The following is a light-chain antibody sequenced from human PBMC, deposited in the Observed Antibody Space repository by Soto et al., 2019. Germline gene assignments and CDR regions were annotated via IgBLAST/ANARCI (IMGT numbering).Light chain of an antibody. V-gene: IGLV2-11*01. CDR1: TSDVGGYEY. Sequence: QSALTQPRSVSGTPGQSVTISCTGTTSDVGGYEYVSWYQQYPGKAPKLLIHHVVQRPSGVPDRFSGSKSGTTASLIISGLQAEAEDDYFCCFYADGQTFAFGGGTKLTVL. CDR3: CFYADGQTFA. CDR2: HVV. J-gene: IGLJ2*01.